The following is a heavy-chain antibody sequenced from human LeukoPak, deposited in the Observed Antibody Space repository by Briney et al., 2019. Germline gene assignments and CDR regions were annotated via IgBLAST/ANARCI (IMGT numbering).Heavy chain of an antibody. CDR3: AKDSHYDILTDSFDI. D-gene: IGHD3-9*01. J-gene: IGHJ3*02. CDR2: ISWNSGSI. CDR1: GFTFDDYA. V-gene: IGHV3-9*01. Sequence: GRSLRLSCAASGFTFDDYAMHWVRHAPGKGLEWVSSISWNSGSIGFADSVKGRFTISRDNAKNSLYLQMNSLRAEDTALYYCAKDSHYDILTDSFDIWGQGTMVTVSS.